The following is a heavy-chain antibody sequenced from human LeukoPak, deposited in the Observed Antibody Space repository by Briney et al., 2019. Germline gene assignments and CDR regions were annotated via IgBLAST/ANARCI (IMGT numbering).Heavy chain of an antibody. CDR2: IYTSGST. Sequence: SQTLSLTCTVSGGSVSSGTYYWTWIRQPAGKGLEWIGRIYTSGSTNFNPSLKSRVSISLDTSQNQFSLKVSTVTAADTAVYYCAREGAVRNFDYWGQGILVTVSS. J-gene: IGHJ4*02. CDR1: GGSVSSGTYY. D-gene: IGHD6-6*01. V-gene: IGHV4-61*02. CDR3: AREGAVRNFDY.